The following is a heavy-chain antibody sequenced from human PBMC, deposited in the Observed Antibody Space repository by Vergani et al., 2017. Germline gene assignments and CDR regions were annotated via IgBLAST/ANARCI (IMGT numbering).Heavy chain of an antibody. Sequence: VELLESGGGLAQPGGSLRVSCSASGFRVTTYYMSWVRQAPGKGLEWVSVIKSDGRTSYAESVRGRFTISRDTSRNAVYLQMNILRVEDTGVYYCTRSECSGTTCYGHYFALWGHGIRVTVSS. CDR3: TRSECSGTTCYGHYFAL. D-gene: IGHD2-15*01. CDR2: IKSDGRT. J-gene: IGHJ4*01. V-gene: IGHV3-66*02. CDR1: GFRVTTYY.